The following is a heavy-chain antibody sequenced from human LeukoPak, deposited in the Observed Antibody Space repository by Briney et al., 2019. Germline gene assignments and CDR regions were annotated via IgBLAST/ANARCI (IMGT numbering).Heavy chain of an antibody. CDR3: ARWGYYYDSSGYWWFDP. CDR2: IYYSGST. V-gene: IGHV4-59*08. Sequence: PSETLSLTCTVSGGSISSYYWSWIRQPPGKGLEWIGYIYYSGSTNYNPSLKSRVTISVDTSKNQFSLKLSSVTAAGTAVYYCARWGYYYDSSGYWWFDPWGQGTLVTVSS. CDR1: GGSISSYY. J-gene: IGHJ5*02. D-gene: IGHD3-22*01.